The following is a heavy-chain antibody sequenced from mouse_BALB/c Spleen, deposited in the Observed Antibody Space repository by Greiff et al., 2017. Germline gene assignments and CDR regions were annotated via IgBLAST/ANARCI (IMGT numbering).Heavy chain of an antibody. CDR1: GFTFSSYT. CDR2: ISNGGGST. J-gene: IGHJ4*01. CDR3: ARHSSYGGYAMDY. V-gene: IGHV5-12-2*01. Sequence: DVKLVESGGGLVQPGGSLKLSCAASGFTFSSYTMSWVRQTPEKRLEWVAYISNGGGSTYYPDTVKGRFTISRDNAKNTLYLQMSSLKSEDTAMYYCARHSSYGGYAMDYWGQGTSVTVSS. D-gene: IGHD1-1*02.